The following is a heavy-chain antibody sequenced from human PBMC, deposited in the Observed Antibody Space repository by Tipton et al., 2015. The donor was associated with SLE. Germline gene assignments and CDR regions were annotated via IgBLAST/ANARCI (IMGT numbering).Heavy chain of an antibody. D-gene: IGHD2-2*01. V-gene: IGHV4-34*01. CDR1: GGSFSGYY. Sequence: GLVKPSETLSLTCAVYGGSFSGYYWSWIRQPPGKGLEWIGEINHSGSTNYNPSLKSRVTISVDTSKNQFSRKLSSVTAADTAVYYWARGQKRRGLGSSTRPFAFDIWGQGTMVTVSS. J-gene: IGHJ3*02. CDR3: ARGQKRRGLGSSTRPFAFDI. CDR2: INHSGST.